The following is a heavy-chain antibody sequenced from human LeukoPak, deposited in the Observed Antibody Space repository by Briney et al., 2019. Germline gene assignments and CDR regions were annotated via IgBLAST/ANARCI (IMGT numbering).Heavy chain of an antibody. J-gene: IGHJ4*02. D-gene: IGHD3-10*01. CDR2: ISYDGSNK. CDR1: GFTFSSYG. CDR3: AKGPRYYGSGSFSSNFDY. Sequence: GGSLRLSCAASGFTFSSYGMHWVRQAPGKGLEWVAVISYDGSNKYYADSVKGRFTISRDNSKNTLYLQMNSLRAEDTAVYYCAKGPRYYGSGSFSSNFDYWGQGTLVTVSS. V-gene: IGHV3-30*18.